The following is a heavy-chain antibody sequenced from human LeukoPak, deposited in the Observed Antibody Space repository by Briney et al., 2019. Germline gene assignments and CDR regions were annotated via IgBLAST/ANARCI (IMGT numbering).Heavy chain of an antibody. J-gene: IGHJ5*02. CDR2: INHSGST. CDR1: GGSFSGYY. Sequence: SETLSLTCAVYGGSFSGYYWSWIRQPPGKGLEWIGEINHSGSTNYNPSLKNRVTISVDTSKNQFSLKLSSVTAADTAVYYCARRGHYDFWSGYPNWFDPWGQGTLVTVSS. V-gene: IGHV4-34*01. D-gene: IGHD3-3*01. CDR3: ARRGHYDFWSGYPNWFDP.